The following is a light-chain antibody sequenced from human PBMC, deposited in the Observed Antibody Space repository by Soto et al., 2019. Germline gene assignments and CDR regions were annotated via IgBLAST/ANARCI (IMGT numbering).Light chain of an antibody. CDR2: GAS. Sequence: EIVMTQSQATLSVSPGERATLSCRASQSVSSNLAWYQQKPGQAPRLIIYGASTRATGIPARFSGSGSGTEFTLTISSLQSEDFAVYYCQQYNNWPPYTCGHGTKLEIK. J-gene: IGKJ2*01. CDR3: QQYNNWPPYT. CDR1: QSVSSN. V-gene: IGKV3-15*01.